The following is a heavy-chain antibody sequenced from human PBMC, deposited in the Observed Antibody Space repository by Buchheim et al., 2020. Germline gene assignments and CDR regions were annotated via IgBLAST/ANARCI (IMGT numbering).Heavy chain of an antibody. D-gene: IGHD2-8*01. J-gene: IGHJ2*01. CDR2: IVTRGGGT. V-gene: IGHV1-46*01. CDR1: GYTFTSYY. Sequence: QVQLVQSGAEVKKPGASVKVSCKASGYTFTSYYIHWVRQAPGQGPEWMGLIVTRGGGTTYAQRFQGGVTMTRDTSTSTVYMEMSSLTSEDTAVYYCAREAPCTSAVCHQVYWYFDLWGRGTL. CDR3: AREAPCTSAVCHQVYWYFDL.